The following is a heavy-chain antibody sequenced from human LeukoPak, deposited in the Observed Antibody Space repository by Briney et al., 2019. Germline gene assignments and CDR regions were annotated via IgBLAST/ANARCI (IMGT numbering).Heavy chain of an antibody. CDR2: IYYSGST. CDR1: GGSISSYY. V-gene: IGHV4-59*08. D-gene: IGHD5-18*01. CDR3: ARRIGYSYGWGFDY. Sequence: SETLSLTCTVSGGSISSYYWSWIRQPPGKGLEWIGYIYYSGSTNYNPSLKSRVTISVDTPKNQFSLKLSSVTAADTAVYYCARRIGYSYGWGFDYWGQGTLVTVSS. J-gene: IGHJ4*02.